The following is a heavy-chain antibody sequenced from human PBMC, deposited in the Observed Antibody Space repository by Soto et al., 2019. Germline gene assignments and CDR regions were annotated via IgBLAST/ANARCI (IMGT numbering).Heavy chain of an antibody. CDR1: GFTFSSYG. Sequence: QVQLVESGGGVVQPGRSLRLPCAASGFTFSSYGMHWVRQAPGKGLEWVAVISYDGSNKYYADSVKGRFTISRDNSKNTLYLQMNSLRAEDTAVYYCAKVGTATVTNSLDYWGQGTLVTVSS. D-gene: IGHD4-17*01. CDR3: AKVGTATVTNSLDY. J-gene: IGHJ4*02. CDR2: ISYDGSNK. V-gene: IGHV3-30*18.